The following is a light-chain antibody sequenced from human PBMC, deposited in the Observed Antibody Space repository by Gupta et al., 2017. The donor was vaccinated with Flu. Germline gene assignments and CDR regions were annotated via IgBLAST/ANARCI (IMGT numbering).Light chain of an antibody. Sequence: EIVLTQSPGTLSLSPGDRATLSCRASQSVSSSSLAWYQQNPGRAPRLLIYGASTRATGIADRFSGRGSGTDFTLTISGLEPEDYAVYYCQLYGDSLYTFGQGTKLEI. CDR2: GAS. J-gene: IGKJ2*01. CDR1: QSVSSSS. V-gene: IGKV3-20*01. CDR3: QLYGDSLYT.